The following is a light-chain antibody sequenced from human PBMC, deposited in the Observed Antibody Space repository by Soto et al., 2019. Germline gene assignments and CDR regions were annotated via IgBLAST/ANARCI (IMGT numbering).Light chain of an antibody. J-gene: IGKJ2*01. CDR2: AAS. V-gene: IGKV3-20*01. CDR3: QQYFGSLYT. Sequence: SVLTQSPGTLSLSPGEGATLSCRTSQSISSTYLAWYQQRPGQAPRLLIYAASSRATGIPDRFSGSRSGTDFTLTISRLEPEDFAIYYCQQYFGSLYTFGQGTKLEIK. CDR1: QSISSTY.